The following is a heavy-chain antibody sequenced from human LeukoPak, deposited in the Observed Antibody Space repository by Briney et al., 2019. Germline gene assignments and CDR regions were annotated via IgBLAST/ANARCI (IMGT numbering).Heavy chain of an antibody. J-gene: IGHJ4*02. CDR2: IGKAGDT. CDR1: GFTFSSYD. CDR3: ARAYYDILTGSPHFDY. V-gene: IGHV3-13*04. D-gene: IGHD3-9*01. Sequence: GGSLRLSCAASGFTFSSYDMHWVRQATGKGLEWVSAIGKAGDTYYPGCVKGRFTISRENAKNSLYLQMNSLRAGDTAVYYCARAYYDILTGSPHFDYWGQGTLVTVSS.